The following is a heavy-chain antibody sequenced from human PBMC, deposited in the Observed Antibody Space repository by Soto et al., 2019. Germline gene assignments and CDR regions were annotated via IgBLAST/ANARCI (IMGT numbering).Heavy chain of an antibody. V-gene: IGHV3-30*18. CDR3: AKEHLELRAYYYGMDV. CDR2: ISYDGSNK. J-gene: IGHJ6*02. CDR1: GFPFSSYG. Sequence: PGGSLRLSCTASGFPFSSYGMHWVRQAPGKGLEWVAVISYDGSNKYYADSVKGRFTISRDNSKNTLYLQMNSLRAEDTAVYYCAKEHLELRAYYYGMDVWGQGTTVTVSS. D-gene: IGHD1-7*01.